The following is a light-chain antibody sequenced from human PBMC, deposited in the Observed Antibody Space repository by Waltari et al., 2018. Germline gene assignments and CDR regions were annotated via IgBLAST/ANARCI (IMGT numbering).Light chain of an antibody. V-gene: IGLV1-47*01. CDR3: AAWDDSLYGV. J-gene: IGLJ3*02. CDR2: RNN. CDR1: NSNIGKYN. Sequence: QSVLTQPPSASGTPGQRVTISCSGSNSNIGKYNVYWYQQVPGTAPKLLIYRNNQRPSGVPDRFSGSKSDTSASLAISGLRSDDEADHYCAAWDDSLYGVFGGGTKLTVL.